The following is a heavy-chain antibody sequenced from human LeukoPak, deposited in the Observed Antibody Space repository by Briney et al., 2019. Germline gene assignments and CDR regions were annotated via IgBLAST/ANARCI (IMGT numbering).Heavy chain of an antibody. CDR2: IYYSGST. V-gene: IGHV4-59*01. Sequence: PSETLSLTCTVSGVSISSYYWSWIRQPPGKGLEWIGYIYYSGSTNYNPSLKSRVTISVDTSKNQFSLKLTSVTAADTAVYYCARKEWVPYYFDYWGQGTLVTVSS. J-gene: IGHJ4*02. CDR1: GVSISSYY. D-gene: IGHD3-3*01. CDR3: ARKEWVPYYFDY.